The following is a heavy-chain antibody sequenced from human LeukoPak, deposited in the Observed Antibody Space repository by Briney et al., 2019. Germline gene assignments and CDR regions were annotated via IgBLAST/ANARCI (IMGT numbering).Heavy chain of an antibody. CDR2: ISASGGST. CDR1: GFTFSTYA. V-gene: IGHV3-23*01. J-gene: IGHJ5*02. CDR3: GKYRDYYDSSGYRA. D-gene: IGHD3-22*01. Sequence: GGSLRLSCAASGFTFSTYAMSWVRQAPGKGLEWVSTISASGGSTYYPDSVKGRFTISRDNSKNTVYLQMNSLRADDTAVYYCGKYRDYYDSSGYRAWGQGTLVTVSS.